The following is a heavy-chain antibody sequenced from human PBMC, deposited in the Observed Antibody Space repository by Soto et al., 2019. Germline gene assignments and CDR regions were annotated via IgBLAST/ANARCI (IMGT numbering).Heavy chain of an antibody. CDR2: IIPIFGTT. D-gene: IGHD6-19*01. CDR3: AMIEYSSGSDY. CDR1: GVTFSSFP. V-gene: IGHV1-69*01. Sequence: QAQLVQSGAEVKQPGSSVKVSCKASGVTFSSFPIAWVRQAPGQGLEWVGGIIPIFGTTKYAQNFRDRVTISADESTSTAYMELSSLRFEDTAVYYCAMIEYSSGSDYWGQGTLVTVSS. J-gene: IGHJ4*02.